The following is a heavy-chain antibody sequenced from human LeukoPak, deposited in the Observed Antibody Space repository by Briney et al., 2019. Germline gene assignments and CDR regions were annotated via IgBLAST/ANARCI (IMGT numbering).Heavy chain of an antibody. CDR1: GFTFGSNT. CDR2: ISSSISYI. J-gene: IGHJ6*02. CDR3: ARDPTPRYCSGGSCYTHYGMDV. V-gene: IGHV3-21*01. Sequence: GGSLSLSLPASGFTFGSNTLNWFGQAPGKGLEWVSSISSSISYIYYADSVKGRLTISRDNAKNSLYLQMNSLRAEDTAVYYCARDPTPRYCSGGSCYTHYGMDVWGQGTTVTVSS. D-gene: IGHD2-15*01.